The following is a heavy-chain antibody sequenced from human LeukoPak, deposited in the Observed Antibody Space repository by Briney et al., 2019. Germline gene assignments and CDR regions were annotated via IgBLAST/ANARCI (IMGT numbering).Heavy chain of an antibody. CDR3: ATRVGGPEGY. CDR2: IYSDGSNK. V-gene: IGHV3-30*19. J-gene: IGHJ4*02. CDR1: GFIFSTYG. D-gene: IGHD3-3*01. Sequence: GGSLRLSCAASGFIFSTYGMHWVRQAPGKGLEWVAHIYSDGSNKDYADSVKGRFTISRDNSKNTLYLQMNSLRPEDTAVYYCATRVGGPEGYWGQGTLVTVSS.